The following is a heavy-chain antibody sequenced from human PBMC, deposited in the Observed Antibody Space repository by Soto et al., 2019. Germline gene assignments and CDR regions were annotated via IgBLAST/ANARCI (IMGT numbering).Heavy chain of an antibody. V-gene: IGHV1-69*13. Sequence: SVKVSCKASGGTFSSYAISWVRQAPGQGLEWMGGIIPIFGTANYAQKFQGRVTITADESTSTAYMELSSLRSEDTAVYYCARDGLGGYCSGGSCYPPSAPFDYWGQGTLVTVSS. J-gene: IGHJ4*02. CDR1: GGTFSSYA. CDR3: ARDGLGGYCSGGSCYPPSAPFDY. CDR2: IIPIFGTA. D-gene: IGHD2-15*01.